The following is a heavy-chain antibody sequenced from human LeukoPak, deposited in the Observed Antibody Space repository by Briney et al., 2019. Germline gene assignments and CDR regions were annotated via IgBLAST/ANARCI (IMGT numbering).Heavy chain of an antibody. Sequence: ASVKVSCKASGYIFTGYYMHWVRQAPGQGLEWMGIINPSGGSTTYAQKFQGRLTMTRDTSTTTVYMELSSLRSEDTAMYYCAREIGPRQLHLWGSAFDYWGQGTLVTVSS. V-gene: IGHV1-46*01. CDR3: AREIGPRQLHLWGSAFDY. J-gene: IGHJ4*02. CDR1: GYIFTGYY. D-gene: IGHD5-18*01. CDR2: INPSGGST.